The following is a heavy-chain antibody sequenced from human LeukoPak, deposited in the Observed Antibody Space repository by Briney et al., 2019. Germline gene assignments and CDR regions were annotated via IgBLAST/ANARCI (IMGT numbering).Heavy chain of an antibody. D-gene: IGHD5-24*01. J-gene: IGHJ4*02. CDR2: IYYSGST. CDR3: ARDYSGYNALDY. V-gene: IGHV4-31*03. CDR1: GDSISSGGYY. Sequence: SETLSLTCTVSGDSISSGGYYWSWIRQHPGKGLEWIGYIYYSGSTYYNPSLKSRVTISVDTSKNQFSLRLNSVTAADTAVYYCARDYSGYNALDYWGQGTLVTVSS.